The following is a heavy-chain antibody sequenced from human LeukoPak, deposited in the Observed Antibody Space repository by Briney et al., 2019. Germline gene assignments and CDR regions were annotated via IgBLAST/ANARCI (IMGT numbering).Heavy chain of an antibody. CDR2: ISSNGGST. CDR3: VKPIVVVTATTSDFDY. CDR1: GFTFSSYA. Sequence: GGSLRLSCSASGFTFSSYAMHWVRQAPGKGLEYVSAISSNGGSTYYADSVKGRFTISRDNSKNTLYLQMSSLRAGDTAVYYCVKPIVVVTATTSDFDYWGQGTLVTVSS. V-gene: IGHV3-64D*06. D-gene: IGHD2-21*02. J-gene: IGHJ4*02.